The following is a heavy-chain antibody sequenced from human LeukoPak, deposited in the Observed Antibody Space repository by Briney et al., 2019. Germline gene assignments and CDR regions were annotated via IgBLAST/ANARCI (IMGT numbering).Heavy chain of an antibody. CDR3: ARKDSDL. V-gene: IGHV4-61*02. CDR1: GASISSGSYY. J-gene: IGHJ5*02. Sequence: SETLSLTCTVSGASISSGSYYWSWIRQPAGKGLEWIGRVYTSGSTNYNPSLKSRLTISLDTSKNQVSLRLSSVTAADTAVYHCARKDSDLWGQGTLVTVSS. CDR2: VYTSGST.